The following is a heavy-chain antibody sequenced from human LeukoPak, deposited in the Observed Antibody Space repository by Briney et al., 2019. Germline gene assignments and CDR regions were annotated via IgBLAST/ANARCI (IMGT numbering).Heavy chain of an antibody. CDR1: GFTFSDYY. CDR3: ARDIATMVRGVSFDY. Sequence: GGSLRLSCAASGFTFSDYYMSWIRQAPGEGLEWVSYISSSGSTIYYADSVKGRFTISRDNAKNSLYLQMNSLRAEDTAVYYCARDIATMVRGVSFDYWGQGTLVTVSS. CDR2: ISSSGSTI. V-gene: IGHV3-11*01. D-gene: IGHD3-10*01. J-gene: IGHJ4*02.